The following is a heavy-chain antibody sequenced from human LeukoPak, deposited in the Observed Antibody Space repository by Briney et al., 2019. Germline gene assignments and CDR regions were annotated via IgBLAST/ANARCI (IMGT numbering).Heavy chain of an antibody. CDR2: ISSSGSSI. Sequence: GDSLRLSCAASGFTFSDFYMTWIRQAPGKGLEWVSCISSSGSSIYYADSVRGRFTISRDNARNSLYLQMNNLRAEDTAIYYCARDGRWLLKWTLDYWGQGSLVTVSS. J-gene: IGHJ4*02. CDR1: GFTFSDFY. D-gene: IGHD5-24*01. CDR3: ARDGRWLLKWTLDY. V-gene: IGHV3-11*01.